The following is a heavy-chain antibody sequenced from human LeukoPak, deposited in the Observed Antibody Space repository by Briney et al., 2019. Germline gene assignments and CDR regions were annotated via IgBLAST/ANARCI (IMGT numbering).Heavy chain of an antibody. CDR1: GFAFSDYY. Sequence: GGSLRLSCAASGFAFSDYYMSWIRQAPGEGLESISYISSSGNTIHYADSLKGRFTISRDNARNSLYLQMNSLRVEDTAVYYCARDLGSGAFDIWGQGTMVTVSS. CDR3: ARDLGSGAFDI. V-gene: IGHV3-11*04. J-gene: IGHJ3*02. CDR2: ISSSGNTI. D-gene: IGHD3-10*01.